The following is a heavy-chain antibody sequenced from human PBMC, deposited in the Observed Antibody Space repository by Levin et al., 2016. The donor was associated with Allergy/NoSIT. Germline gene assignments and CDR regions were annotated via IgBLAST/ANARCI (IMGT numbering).Heavy chain of an antibody. CDR2: IKSKTADGTT. J-gene: IGHJ5*02. Sequence: VRQMPGKGLEWVARIKSKTADGTTDYAAPVKGRFTISRDDSKNTLYLQMNSLKTEDTAVYYCTTFGFDPWGQGTLVTVSS. V-gene: IGHV3-15*01. CDR3: TTFGFDP.